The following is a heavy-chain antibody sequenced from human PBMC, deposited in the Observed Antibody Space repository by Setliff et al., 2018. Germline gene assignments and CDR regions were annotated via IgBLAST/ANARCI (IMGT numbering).Heavy chain of an antibody. D-gene: IGHD3-16*01. CDR2: ISNGGGAV. CDR1: GFTFSNYE. J-gene: IGHJ4*02. Sequence: PWGSLRLSCVASGFTFSNYEFNWVRQAPGKGLEWISYISNGGGAVKYADSVKGRFTISRDNAKSSLYLQMNSLRAEDTAVYYCARDQGSYGYRAFDSWGQGALVTSPQ. V-gene: IGHV3-48*03. CDR3: ARDQGSYGYRAFDS.